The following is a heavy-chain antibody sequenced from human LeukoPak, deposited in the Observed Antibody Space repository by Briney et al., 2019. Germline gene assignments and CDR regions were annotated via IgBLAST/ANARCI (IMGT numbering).Heavy chain of an antibody. CDR2: ISSSSSYI. D-gene: IGHD3-22*01. CDR3: AGRPPRYFYDSSRRLDY. V-gene: IGHV3-21*01. J-gene: IGHJ4*02. CDR1: GVTFSSYS. Sequence: GGSLRLSCAASGVTFSSYSRNWVRQAPGKGLEWVSSISSSSSYIYYADSVKGRFTISRDNAKNSLYLQMNSLRAEDTAVYYCAGRPPRYFYDSSRRLDYWGQGTQVTASS.